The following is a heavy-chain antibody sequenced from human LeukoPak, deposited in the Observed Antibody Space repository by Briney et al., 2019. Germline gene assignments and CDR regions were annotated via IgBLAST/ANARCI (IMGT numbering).Heavy chain of an antibody. CDR3: ARGGYDRWDYYYYMDV. J-gene: IGHJ6*03. CDR2: IRSSSSYI. Sequence: GGSLRLSCAASGFTFSSFSMNWVGQAPGKGLEWVSSIRSSSSYIDYADSVKGRFTISRDNAKNSLYLQMNSLRAEDTAVYYCARGGYDRWDYYYYMDVWGKGTTVTVSS. D-gene: IGHD5-12*01. V-gene: IGHV3-21*01. CDR1: GFTFSSFS.